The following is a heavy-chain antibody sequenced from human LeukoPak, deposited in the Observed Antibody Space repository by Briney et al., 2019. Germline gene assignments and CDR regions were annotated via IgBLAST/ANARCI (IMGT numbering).Heavy chain of an antibody. D-gene: IGHD4-23*01. J-gene: IGHJ4*02. CDR1: GYTFTSYY. CDR3: AREPATTVVTEYYFDY. Sequence: ASVKVSCKASGYTFTSYYMHWVRQAPGQGLEWMGIINPSGGSTSCAQKFQGRVTMTRDTSTSTVYMELSSLRSEDTAVYYCAREPATTVVTEYYFDYWGQGTLVTVSS. V-gene: IGHV1-46*01. CDR2: INPSGGST.